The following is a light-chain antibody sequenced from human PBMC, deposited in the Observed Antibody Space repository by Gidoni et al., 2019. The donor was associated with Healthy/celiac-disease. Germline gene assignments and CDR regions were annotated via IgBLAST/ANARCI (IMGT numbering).Light chain of an antibody. Sequence: QMTRPPSSLSASVGDRVTITCRASQSISSYLSWYQQKPGKAPKLLIYAASSLQSGVPSRFSGSGSGTDFTLTISSLQPEDFATYYCLQGYSTPLTFXXXTKVEIK. V-gene: IGKV1-39*01. CDR1: QSISSY. CDR2: AAS. CDR3: LQGYSTPLT. J-gene: IGKJ1*01.